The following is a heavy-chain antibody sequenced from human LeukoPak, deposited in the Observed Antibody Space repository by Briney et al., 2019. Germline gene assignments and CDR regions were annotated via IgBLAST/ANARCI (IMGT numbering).Heavy chain of an antibody. J-gene: IGHJ5*02. Sequence: GASVKVSCKASGGTFSSYAISWVRQAPGQGLEWMGGIIPIFGTANYAQKFQGRVTITADESTSTAYMELSSLRSEDTAVYYCARTQHLVLRSPLDPWGQGTLVTVSS. V-gene: IGHV1-69*13. CDR3: ARTQHLVLRSPLDP. CDR1: GGTFSSYA. CDR2: IIPIFGTA. D-gene: IGHD6-13*01.